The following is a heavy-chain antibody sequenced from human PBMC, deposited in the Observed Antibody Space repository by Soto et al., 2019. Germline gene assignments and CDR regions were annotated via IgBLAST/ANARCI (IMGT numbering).Heavy chain of an antibody. CDR3: AKPTKGYYYDSSGYFYY. CDR2: ISGSGGST. J-gene: IGHJ4*02. Sequence: GGSLRLSCEASGFTFSSYALSWVRQAPGKGLEWVSAISGSGGSTYYADSVKGGFTISSENYKNTLDLHMKSLRAEDTAVYYGAKPTKGYYYDSSGYFYYWGQGTLVTVSS. V-gene: IGHV3-23*01. D-gene: IGHD3-22*01. CDR1: GFTFSSYA.